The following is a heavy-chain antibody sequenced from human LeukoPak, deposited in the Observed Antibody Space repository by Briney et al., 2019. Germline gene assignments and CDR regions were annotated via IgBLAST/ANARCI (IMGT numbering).Heavy chain of an antibody. CDR3: AGGYYYDSSGYRFDY. D-gene: IGHD3-22*01. CDR2: IYYSGST. V-gene: IGHV4-39*07. CDR1: GGSISSSSYY. Sequence: SETLSLTCTVSGGSISSSSYYWGWIRQPPGKGLEWIGSIYYSGSTNYNPSLKSRVTISVDTSKNQFSLKLSSVTAADTAVYYCAGGYYYDSSGYRFDYWGQGTLVTVSS. J-gene: IGHJ4*02.